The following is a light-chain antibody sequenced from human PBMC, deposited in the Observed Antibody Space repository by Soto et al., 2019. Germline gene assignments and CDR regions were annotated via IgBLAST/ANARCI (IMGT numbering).Light chain of an antibody. J-gene: IGLJ1*01. CDR3: SSYVGSNNLGV. CDR1: SSDIGAYNY. V-gene: IGLV2-8*01. Sequence: SVLTQPPSASGSPGRSVTISCSGTSSDIGAYNYVSWYQQHPGKAPKLMIYEVTKRPSGVPDRFSGSKSGNTASLTVSGLQAEDEADYYCSSYVGSNNLGVFGTGTKLTVL. CDR2: EVT.